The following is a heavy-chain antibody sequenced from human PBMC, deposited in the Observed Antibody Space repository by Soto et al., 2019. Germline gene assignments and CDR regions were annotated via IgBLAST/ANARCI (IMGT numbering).Heavy chain of an antibody. CDR3: ARVIMDV. CDR1: GFNISSYS. CDR2: ISSSSSTI. Sequence: PGGSMRLSCTASGFNISSYSMNWVRQAPGKGLEWVSYISSSSSTIYYADSVKGRFTISRDNAKNSLYLQMNSLRDEDTAVYYCARVIMDVWGQGTTVTVSS. V-gene: IGHV3-48*02. J-gene: IGHJ6*02.